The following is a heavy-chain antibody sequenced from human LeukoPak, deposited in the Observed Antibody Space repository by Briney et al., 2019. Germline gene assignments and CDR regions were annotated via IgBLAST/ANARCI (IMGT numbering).Heavy chain of an antibody. D-gene: IGHD1-26*01. Sequence: GGSLRLSCAASGFIFSTYSMNWVRQAPGKGLEWVSTFSGSAASTYYADSVKGRFTISRDNSKNTLYVQMNSLRAEDTAVYYCAKGHSGSYYDAFDIWGQGTMVTVSS. V-gene: IGHV3-23*01. J-gene: IGHJ3*02. CDR1: GFIFSTYS. CDR2: FSGSAAST. CDR3: AKGHSGSYYDAFDI.